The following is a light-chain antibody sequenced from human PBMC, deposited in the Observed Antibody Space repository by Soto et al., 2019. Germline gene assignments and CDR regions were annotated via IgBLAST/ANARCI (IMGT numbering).Light chain of an antibody. CDR2: GAC. CDR3: QRYNDWPEYT. V-gene: IGKV3-15*01. J-gene: IGKJ2*01. Sequence: EMVMTQSPATLSVSPGEGVTLSCRVSQSVGHSLAWYQQKPGQPPRILIYGACTRVTGVPPRFSGSGSGTEFTLTITSLQSEDFALYYCQRYNDWPEYTFGQGTRLEIK. CDR1: QSVGHS.